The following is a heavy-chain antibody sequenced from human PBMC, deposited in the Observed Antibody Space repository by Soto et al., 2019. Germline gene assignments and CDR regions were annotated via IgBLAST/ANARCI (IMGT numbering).Heavy chain of an antibody. CDR2: IYYSGST. CDR1: GGSISSGGYY. D-gene: IGHD3-10*01. J-gene: IGHJ4*02. CDR3: ARAPRGNYGYPSYFDY. V-gene: IGHV4-31*03. Sequence: SETLSLTCTVSGGSISSGGYYWTWIRQHPGKGLEWIGYIYYSGSTYYNPSLKSRVTISVDTSKNQFSLKLSSVTAADTAVYYCARAPRGNYGYPSYFDYWGQGTLVTVSS.